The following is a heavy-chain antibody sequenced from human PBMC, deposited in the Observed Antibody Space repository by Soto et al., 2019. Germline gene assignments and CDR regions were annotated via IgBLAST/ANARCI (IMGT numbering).Heavy chain of an antibody. CDR3: ARSYCSSTSCYARFREWSFDY. CDR1: GFTFSSYS. J-gene: IGHJ4*02. D-gene: IGHD2-2*01. Sequence: GGSLRLSCAASGFTFSSYSMNWVRQAPGKGLEWVSYISSSSSTIYYADSVKGRFTISRDNAKNSLYLQMNSLRDEDTAVYYCARSYCSSTSCYARFREWSFDYWGQGTLVTVSS. CDR2: ISSSSSTI. V-gene: IGHV3-48*02.